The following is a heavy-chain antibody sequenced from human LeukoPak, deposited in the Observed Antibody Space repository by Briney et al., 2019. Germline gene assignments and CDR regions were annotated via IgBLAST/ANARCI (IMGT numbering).Heavy chain of an antibody. CDR2: FDPEDGET. J-gene: IGHJ4*02. D-gene: IGHD3-22*01. CDR3: ATVGLIKPEYYDRSGYYYRRVLSPLDY. V-gene: IGHV1-24*01. Sequence: ASVNVSCKVSGYTLTESSMHWVRQAPGKGLEWMGGFDPEDGETIYAQNFQGRVTMTDDTSTDTAYMELSSLRSEDTAVYYCATVGLIKPEYYDRSGYYYRRVLSPLDYWGQGTQVTVSS. CDR1: GYTLTESS.